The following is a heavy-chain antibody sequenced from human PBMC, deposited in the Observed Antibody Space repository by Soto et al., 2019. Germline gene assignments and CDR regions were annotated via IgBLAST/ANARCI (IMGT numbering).Heavy chain of an antibody. CDR2: IYSGGST. CDR1: GFSVTANY. Sequence: EVQVVESGGGLIQPGGSLRLSCEVSGFSVTANYMSWVRQAPGKGLEWVSVIYSGGSTYYVGSVKGRFRISRDISKNTLYLQMNSLRGEDTAVYYCHGYGYWGQGTLVTVSS. D-gene: IGHD5-12*01. J-gene: IGHJ4*02. CDR3: HGYGY. V-gene: IGHV3-53*01.